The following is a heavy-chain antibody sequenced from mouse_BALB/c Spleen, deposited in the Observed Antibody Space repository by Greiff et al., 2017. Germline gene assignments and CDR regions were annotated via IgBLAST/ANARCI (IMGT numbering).Heavy chain of an antibody. D-gene: IGHD2-10*02. J-gene: IGHJ4*01. CDR3: ARQYGNYLYAMDY. Sequence: EVQLVESGPSLVKPSQTLSLTCSVTGDSITSGYWNWIRKFPGNKLEYMGYISYSGSTYYNPSLKSRISITRDTSKNQYYLQLNSVTTEDTATYYCARQYGNYLYAMDYWGQGTSVTVSS. CDR2: ISYSGST. V-gene: IGHV3-8*02. CDR1: GDSITSGY.